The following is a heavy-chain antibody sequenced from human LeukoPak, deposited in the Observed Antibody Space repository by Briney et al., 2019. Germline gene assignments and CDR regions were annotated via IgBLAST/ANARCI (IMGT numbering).Heavy chain of an antibody. J-gene: IGHJ4*02. D-gene: IGHD3-22*01. CDR3: ARRGYYDSSGCSY. Sequence: SETLSLTCAVYGGSFSGYYWSWIRQPPGKGLEWIGEINHSGSTNYNPSLKSRVTISVDTSKNQFSLKLSSVTAADTAVYYCARRGYYDSSGCSYWGQGTLVTVSS. CDR2: INHSGST. CDR1: GGSFSGYY. V-gene: IGHV4-34*01.